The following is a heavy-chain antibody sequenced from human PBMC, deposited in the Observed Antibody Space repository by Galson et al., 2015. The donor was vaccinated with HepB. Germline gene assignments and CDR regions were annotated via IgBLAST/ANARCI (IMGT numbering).Heavy chain of an antibody. CDR1: GGSFSGYY. D-gene: IGHD3-10*01. J-gene: IGHJ4*02. V-gene: IGHV4-34*01. Sequence: ETLSLTCAVYGGSFSGYYWSWIRQPPGKGLEWIGEINHSGSTNYNPSLKSRVTISVDTSKNQFSLKLSSVTAADTAVYYCARVLLWFGESDYWGQGTLVTVSS. CDR2: INHSGST. CDR3: ARVLLWFGESDY.